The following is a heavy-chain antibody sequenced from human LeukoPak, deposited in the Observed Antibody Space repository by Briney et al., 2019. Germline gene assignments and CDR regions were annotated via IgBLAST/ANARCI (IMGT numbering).Heavy chain of an antibody. CDR3: ATGQTTAVLVDTLHF. Sequence: GASVKVSCKVSGYTVTEFSIHWARQAPGKGLEWMGGFDPDEAETVFARKFQGRVTMTEDTSTNTAYMELTSLRSEDTAVYYCATGQTTAVLVDTLHFWGQGTLVTVSS. D-gene: IGHD4-17*01. CDR2: FDPDEAET. J-gene: IGHJ4*02. V-gene: IGHV1-24*01. CDR1: GYTVTEFS.